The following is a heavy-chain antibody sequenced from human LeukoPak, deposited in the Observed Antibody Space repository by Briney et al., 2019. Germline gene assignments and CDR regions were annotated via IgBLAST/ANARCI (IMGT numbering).Heavy chain of an antibody. V-gene: IGHV4-34*01. J-gene: IGHJ4*02. CDR3: ARVYCSSTSCSSPNDY. D-gene: IGHD2-2*01. CDR2: INHSGST. CDR1: GGSFSGYY. Sequence: PSETLSLTCAVYGGSFSGYYWSWIRQPPGKGLEWIGEINHSGSTNYNPSLKSRVTISVDTSKNQFSLKLSSVTAADTAVYYCARVYCSSTSCSSPNDYWGRGTLVTVSS.